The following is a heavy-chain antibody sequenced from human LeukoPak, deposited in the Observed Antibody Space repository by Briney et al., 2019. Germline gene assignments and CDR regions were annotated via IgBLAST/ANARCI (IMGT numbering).Heavy chain of an antibody. J-gene: IGHJ4*02. V-gene: IGHV1-2*06. CDR2: INPNSDDT. CDR3: ARFEYSSSHFDY. D-gene: IGHD6-6*01. CDR1: GYTFTGYY. Sequence: GASVKVSCKASGYTFTGYYIHWVRQAPGQGLEWMGRINPNSDDTYYAQKFQGRVTMTRDTSTSTAYMELSSLRSDDTAVYYCARFEYSSSHFDYWGQGTLVTVSS.